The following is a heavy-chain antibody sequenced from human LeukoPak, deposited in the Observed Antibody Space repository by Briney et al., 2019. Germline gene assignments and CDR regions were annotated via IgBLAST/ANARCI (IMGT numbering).Heavy chain of an antibody. CDR2: IYSGGST. CDR1: GFTFSSYA. CDR3: ARGRAAAFDY. Sequence: GGSLRLSCAASGFTFSSYAMSWVRQAPGKGLEWVSVIYSGGSTYYADSVKGRFTISRDNSKNTLYLQMNSLRAEDTAVYYCARGRAAAFDYWGQGTLVTVSS. J-gene: IGHJ4*02. V-gene: IGHV3-66*01. D-gene: IGHD6-13*01.